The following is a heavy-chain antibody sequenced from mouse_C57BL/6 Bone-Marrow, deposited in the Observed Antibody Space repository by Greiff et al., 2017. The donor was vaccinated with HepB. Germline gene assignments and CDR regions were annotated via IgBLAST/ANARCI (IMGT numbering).Heavy chain of an antibody. V-gene: IGHV1-55*01. D-gene: IGHD2-4*01. CDR2: IYPGSGST. Sequence: QVQLKQSGAELVKPGASVKMSCKASGYTFTSYWITWVKQRPGQGLEWIGDIYPGSGSTNYNEKFKSKATLTVDTSSSTAYMQLSSLTSEDSAVYYCARTEGYDYDPYYFDYWGQGTTLTVSS. CDR1: GYTFTSYW. CDR3: ARTEGYDYDPYYFDY. J-gene: IGHJ2*01.